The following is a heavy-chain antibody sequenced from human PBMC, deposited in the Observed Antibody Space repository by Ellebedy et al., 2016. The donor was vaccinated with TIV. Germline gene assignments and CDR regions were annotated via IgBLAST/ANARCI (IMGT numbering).Heavy chain of an antibody. CDR3: ARIDVYYYYGMDV. Sequence: GESLKISCKVSGYSFTNYLIAWVRQTPGKVLEWMGNVYPGDSRTRYSPSFQGQVTISADKSIDTAYLQWSSLRASDTAIYYCARIDVYYYYGMDVWGQGTTVVVS. CDR2: VYPGDSRT. J-gene: IGHJ6*02. CDR1: GYSFTNYL. V-gene: IGHV5-51*01.